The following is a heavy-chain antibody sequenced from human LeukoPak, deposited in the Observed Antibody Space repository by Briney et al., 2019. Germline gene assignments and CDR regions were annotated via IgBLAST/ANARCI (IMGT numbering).Heavy chain of an antibody. V-gene: IGHV4-34*01. CDR3: ARDLRSSYAIDY. Sequence: SETLSLTCAVYGGSFSGYYWSWIRQPPGKGLEWIGEINHSGSTNYNPSLKSRVTISVDTSKNQFSLKLSSVTAADTAIYYCARDLRSSYAIDYWGQGTLVTVSS. J-gene: IGHJ4*02. CDR1: GGSFSGYY. CDR2: INHSGST. D-gene: IGHD6-13*01.